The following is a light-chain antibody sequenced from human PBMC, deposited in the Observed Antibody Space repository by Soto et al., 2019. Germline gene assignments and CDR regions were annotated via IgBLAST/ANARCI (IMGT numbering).Light chain of an antibody. Sequence: IVMTQSPATLSVSPGERATLSCRASQSVSSNLAWYQQKPGQAPRLLIYGASTRATGIPARFSGSGSGTEFTLTISSLQSEDFAVYYCQQYNNWPHITFGQGTRLEIK. J-gene: IGKJ5*01. V-gene: IGKV3-15*01. CDR2: GAS. CDR3: QQYNNWPHIT. CDR1: QSVSSN.